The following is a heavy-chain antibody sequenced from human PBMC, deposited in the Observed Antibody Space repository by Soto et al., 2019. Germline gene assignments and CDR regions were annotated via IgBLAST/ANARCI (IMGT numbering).Heavy chain of an antibody. J-gene: IGHJ5*02. CDR3: VRDGKKTLRDWFDP. CDR1: GASISGFY. CDR2: IYATGTT. D-gene: IGHD1-1*01. V-gene: IGHV4-4*07. Sequence: AXETLSLTCTVSGASISGFYWSWIRKSAGKGLEWIGRIYATGTTDYNPSLKSRVMMSVDTSKKQFSLKLRSVTAADTAVYYCVRDGKKTLRDWFDPWGQGISVTVSS.